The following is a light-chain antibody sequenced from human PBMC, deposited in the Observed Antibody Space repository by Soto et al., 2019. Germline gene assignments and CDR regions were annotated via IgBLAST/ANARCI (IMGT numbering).Light chain of an antibody. J-gene: IGKJ1*01. Sequence: EIVMTQSPATLSVSPGERATLSCRASQSVSSNLAWYQQKPGQAPRLLIYGASTRVTGIPARFSGGGSGTEFTLTISSLQSEDFAVYYCQQYNNWPGTFGKGTKVEIK. V-gene: IGKV3-15*01. CDR2: GAS. CDR1: QSVSSN. CDR3: QQYNNWPGT.